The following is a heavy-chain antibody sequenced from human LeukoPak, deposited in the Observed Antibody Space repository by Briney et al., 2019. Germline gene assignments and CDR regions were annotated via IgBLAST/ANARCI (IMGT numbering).Heavy chain of an antibody. V-gene: IGHV3-7*01. Sequence: PGGSLRLSCAASGFTFSSYWMSWARQAPGKGLEWVANIKQDEGEKYYMDSVKGRFTISRDNAKNSLSLQMSSLRADDTAVYYCARVERDSKYGYFDFWGQGTLVTVSS. D-gene: IGHD1-1*01. CDR2: IKQDEGEK. J-gene: IGHJ4*02. CDR3: ARVERDSKYGYFDF. CDR1: GFTFSSYW.